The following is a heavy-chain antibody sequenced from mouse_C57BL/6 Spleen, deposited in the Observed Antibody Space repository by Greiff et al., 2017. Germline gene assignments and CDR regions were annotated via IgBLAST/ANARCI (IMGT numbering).Heavy chain of an antibody. CDR1: GYTFTSYW. V-gene: IGHV1-74*01. Sequence: QVQLQQPGAELVKPGASVKVSCKASGYTFTSYWMHWVKQRPGQGLEWIGRIYPGDGDTNYNGKFKGKATMTADKSSSTAYMQLSSLASEDSAVYYCARWLLRFAYWGQGTLVTVSA. CDR3: ARWLLRFAY. D-gene: IGHD2-3*01. J-gene: IGHJ3*01. CDR2: IYPGDGDT.